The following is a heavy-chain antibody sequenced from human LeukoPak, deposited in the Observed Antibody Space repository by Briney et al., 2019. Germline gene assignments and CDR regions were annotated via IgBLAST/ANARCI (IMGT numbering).Heavy chain of an antibody. V-gene: IGHV3-21*01. Sequence: GGSLRLSCTASGFTFSGYSMNWIRQAPGKGLEWVSSFGTRSTSIYHAGSVKGRFTISRDNAKNSLYLQMNSLRAEDTALYYCAREVSEGFDFWGQGTLVTVSS. CDR1: GFTFSGYS. J-gene: IGHJ4*02. D-gene: IGHD3-22*01. CDR2: FGTRSTSI. CDR3: AREVSEGFDF.